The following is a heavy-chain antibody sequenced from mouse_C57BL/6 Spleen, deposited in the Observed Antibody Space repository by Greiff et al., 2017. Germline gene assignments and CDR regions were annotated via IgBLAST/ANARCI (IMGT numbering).Heavy chain of an antibody. CDR2: IDPSDSYT. CDR3: ATAQENAMDY. CDR1: GYTFTSYW. Sequence: QVQLQQPGAELVMPGASVKLSCKASGYTFTSYWMHWVKQRPGQGLEWIGEIDPSDSYTNYNQKFNGKSTLTVDKSSSTAYMQLSSLTSEDSAVYYCATAQENAMDYWGQGTSVTVSS. J-gene: IGHJ4*01. V-gene: IGHV1-69*01. D-gene: IGHD3-2*02.